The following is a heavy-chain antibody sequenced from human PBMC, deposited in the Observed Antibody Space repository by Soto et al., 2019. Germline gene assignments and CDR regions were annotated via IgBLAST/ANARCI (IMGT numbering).Heavy chain of an antibody. CDR1: GGSISSGDYY. D-gene: IGHD3-10*01. V-gene: IGHV4-30-4*01. CDR3: ARDKLLWFGGRPYDYYGMDV. CDR2: IYYSGST. Sequence: TLSLTCTVSGGSISSGDYYWSWIRQPPGKGLEWIGYIYYSGSTYYNPSLKSRVTISVDTSKNQFSLKLSSVTAADTAVYYCARDKLLWFGGRPYDYYGMDVWGQGTTLTVSS. J-gene: IGHJ6*02.